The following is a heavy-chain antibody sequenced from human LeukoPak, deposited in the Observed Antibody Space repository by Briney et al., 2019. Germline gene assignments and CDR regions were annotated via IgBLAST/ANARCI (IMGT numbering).Heavy chain of an antibody. Sequence: GGSLRLSCAASGFTFSRYAMSWVRQAPGKGLEWGSVISGSGASTYYADSVKGRFTISRDNSENTLYLQMNSLRDEDTAVHYCAKSTSYSSSWYHAFDIWGQGTMVTVSS. CDR2: ISGSGAST. J-gene: IGHJ3*02. CDR1: GFTFSRYA. D-gene: IGHD6-13*01. V-gene: IGHV3-23*01. CDR3: AKSTSYSSSWYHAFDI.